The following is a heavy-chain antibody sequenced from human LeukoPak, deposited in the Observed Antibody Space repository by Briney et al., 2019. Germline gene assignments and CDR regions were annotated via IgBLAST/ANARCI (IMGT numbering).Heavy chain of an antibody. Sequence: SETLSLTCAVYGGSFSGYYWSWIRQPPGKGLEWNGEINHSGSTNYNPSLKSRVTISVDTSKNQFSLKLSSVTAADTAVYYCARDGYSYGYSYWGQGTLVTVSS. J-gene: IGHJ4*02. CDR3: ARDGYSYGYSY. CDR2: INHSGST. D-gene: IGHD5-18*01. V-gene: IGHV4-34*01. CDR1: GGSFSGYY.